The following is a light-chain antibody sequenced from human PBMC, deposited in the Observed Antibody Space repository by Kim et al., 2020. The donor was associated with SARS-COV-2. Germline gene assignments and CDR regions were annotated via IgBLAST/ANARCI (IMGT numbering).Light chain of an antibody. V-gene: IGLV2-8*01. CDR3: TSYAGRNDVV. CDR2: EVN. Sequence: QSALTQPPSASGSPGQSVTISCTGTSDDIGLYVYVSWYQFHPGRAPKLIIYEVNKRPSGVPDRFSGSKSGNTASLTVSRLQSEDEADYYCTSYAGRNDVVFGGGTKLTVL. CDR1: SDDIGLYVY. J-gene: IGLJ3*02.